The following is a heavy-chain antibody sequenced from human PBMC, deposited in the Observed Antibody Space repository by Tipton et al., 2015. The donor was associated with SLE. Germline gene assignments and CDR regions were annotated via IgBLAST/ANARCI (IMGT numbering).Heavy chain of an antibody. D-gene: IGHD3-3*01. V-gene: IGHV4-38-2*01. CDR1: GYSISSGYY. J-gene: IGHJ4*02. CDR3: ARRNYDFWSGSFDY. Sequence: TLSLTCAVSGYSISSGYYWVWIRQAPGKGLEWIGSIYHSGWTYYNPSLRSRVTISVDISKNQFSLKLSSVTAADTAVYYCARRNYDFWSGSFDYWGQGTLVTVSS. CDR2: IYHSGWT.